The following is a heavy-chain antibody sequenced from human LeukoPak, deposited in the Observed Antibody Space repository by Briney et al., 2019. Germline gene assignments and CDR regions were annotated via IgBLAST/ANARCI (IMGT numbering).Heavy chain of an antibody. Sequence: SETLSLTCTVSGVSITTYYWSWIRQPPGKGLEWIGYIYHSGSTNYNPSLKSRVTISVDTSKNEFSLKLTSVTAADTAVYYCAREANYYGPGSYFEGTFDYWGQGSLVTVSS. CDR3: AREANYYGPGSYFEGTFDY. CDR1: GVSITTYY. J-gene: IGHJ4*02. D-gene: IGHD3-10*01. CDR2: IYHSGST. V-gene: IGHV4-59*13.